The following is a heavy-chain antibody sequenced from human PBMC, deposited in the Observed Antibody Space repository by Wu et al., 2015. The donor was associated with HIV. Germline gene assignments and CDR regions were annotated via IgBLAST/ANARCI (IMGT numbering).Heavy chain of an antibody. V-gene: IGHV1-2*02. CDR3: ARDLFFGAFSSSSGYFQH. D-gene: IGHD6-6*01. CDR2: INPNSGGT. CDR1: GYTFTGYY. J-gene: IGHJ1*01. Sequence: QVQLVQSGAEVKKPGASVKVSCKASGYTFTGYYMHWVRQAPGQGLEWMGWINPNSGGTNYAQKFQGRVTMTRDTSISTAYMELSRLRSDDTAVYYCARDLFFGAFSSSSGYFQHVGPRAPWSPSPQ.